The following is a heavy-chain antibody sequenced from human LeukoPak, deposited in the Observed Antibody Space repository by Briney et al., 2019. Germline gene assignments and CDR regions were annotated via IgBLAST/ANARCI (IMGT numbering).Heavy chain of an antibody. D-gene: IGHD1-26*01. V-gene: IGHV1-2*02. J-gene: IGHJ3*02. CDR2: INPNNGGR. Sequence: ASVKVSCKASGYTFTGYYIHWVRQAPGQGLEWMGWINPNNGGRNFPQKFQGRVTMTGDTSISTAYMELSGLSSDDTAVYFCARESSGSYWDAFDIWGQGTMVTVSS. CDR3: ARESSGSYWDAFDI. CDR1: GYTFTGYY.